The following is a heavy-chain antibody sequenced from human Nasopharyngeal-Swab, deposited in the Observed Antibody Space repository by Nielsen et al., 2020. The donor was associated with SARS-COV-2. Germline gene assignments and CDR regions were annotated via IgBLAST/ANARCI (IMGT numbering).Heavy chain of an antibody. Sequence: GGSLRLSCEASGFIFNTYGMNWVRQAPGKGLEWISYISDDNTIFYADSVKGRFTISRDNAKNSLVLQMNSLRDEDTAVYYCARDLELLTNYYALDYWGQGTLVTVSS. CDR1: GFIFNTYG. J-gene: IGHJ4*02. D-gene: IGHD3-9*01. CDR3: ARDLELLTNYYALDY. V-gene: IGHV3-48*02. CDR2: ISDDNTI.